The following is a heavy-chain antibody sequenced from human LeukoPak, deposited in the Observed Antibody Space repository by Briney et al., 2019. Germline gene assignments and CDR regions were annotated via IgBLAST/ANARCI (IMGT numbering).Heavy chain of an antibody. CDR3: ARDAGTCSSTSCSDYLDF. Sequence: SETLSLTCTVSGGSISSYYWSWIRQPPGKGLEWIGYIYYSGSTNYNPSLKSRVTISVDTSKNQFSLKLSSVTAADTAVYYCARDAGTCSSTSCSDYLDFWGQGTQVTVSS. D-gene: IGHD2-2*01. CDR2: IYYSGST. J-gene: IGHJ4*02. CDR1: GGSISSYY. V-gene: IGHV4-59*12.